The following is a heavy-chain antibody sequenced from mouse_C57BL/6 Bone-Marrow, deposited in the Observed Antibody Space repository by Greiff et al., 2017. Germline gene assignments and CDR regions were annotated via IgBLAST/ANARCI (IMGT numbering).Heavy chain of an antibody. Sequence: VQLQQSGPELARPWASVNISCPAFYTFSRRVHFAIRDTNYWMPWVKQRPGKGLAWIGAIYPGNGDTSDNQKFKGKATLTADKSSSTAYMQVMSLTSEDSAVYDCAYTVGGSMDYWGQGTSVTVSS. CDR3: SEDSAVYDCAYTVGGSMDY. CDR1: YTFSRRVH. CDR2: GKGLAWIG. V-gene: IGHV1-87*01. J-gene: IGHJ4*01. D-gene: IGHD1-1*01.